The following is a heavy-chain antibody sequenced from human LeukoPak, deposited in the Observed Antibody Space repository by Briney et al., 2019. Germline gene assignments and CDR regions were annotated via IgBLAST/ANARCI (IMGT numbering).Heavy chain of an antibody. J-gene: IGHJ3*02. CDR1: GYTFTSYD. D-gene: IGHD3-3*01. V-gene: IGHV1-8*03. CDR3: ARETGDNGPYYDFWSGYSRLRAFDI. CDR2: MNPNSGNT. Sequence: ASVKVSCKASGYTFTSYDINWVRQATGQGLEWMGWMNPNSGNTGYAQKFQGRVTITRNTSISTAYMELSSLRSEDTAVYYCARETGDNGPYYDFWSGYSRLRAFDIWGQGTMVTVSS.